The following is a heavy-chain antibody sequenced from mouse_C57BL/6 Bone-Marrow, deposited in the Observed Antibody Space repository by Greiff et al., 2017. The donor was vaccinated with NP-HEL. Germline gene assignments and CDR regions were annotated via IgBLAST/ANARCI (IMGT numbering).Heavy chain of an antibody. CDR3: ALYYCNYGWYFDV. D-gene: IGHD2-1*01. J-gene: IGHJ1*03. CDR2: IYPGSGST. Sequence: QVQLKQPGAELVKPGASVKMSCKASGYTFTSYWITWVKQRPGQGLEWIGDIYPGSGSTNYNEKFKSKATLTVDTSSSKAYMQLSSLTSEDSSVYYCALYYCNYGWYFDVWGTGTTVTVSS. V-gene: IGHV1-55*01. CDR1: GYTFTSYW.